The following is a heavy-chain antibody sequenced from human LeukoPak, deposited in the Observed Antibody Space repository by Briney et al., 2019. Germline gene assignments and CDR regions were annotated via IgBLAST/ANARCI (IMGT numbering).Heavy chain of an antibody. D-gene: IGHD7-27*01. V-gene: IGHV3-30*04. CDR2: ISYDGSSR. J-gene: IGHJ4*02. CDR3: ASPPGRPNGD. Sequence: TGGSLRLSCAASGFSFSNYPMQWVRQAPGKGLEWVATISYDGSSRYSAASVKGRFTISRDNSKNTLSLQVNSLRVEDTAMYYCASPPGRPNGDWGQGTLVTVSS. CDR1: GFSFSNYP.